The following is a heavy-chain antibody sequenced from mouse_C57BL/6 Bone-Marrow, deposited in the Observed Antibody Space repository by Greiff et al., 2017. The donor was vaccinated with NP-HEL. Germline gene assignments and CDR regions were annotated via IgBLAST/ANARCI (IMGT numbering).Heavy chain of an antibody. CDR1: GYTFTSYW. D-gene: IGHD1-3*01. Sequence: QVQLQQPGAELVMPGASVKLSCKASGYTFTSYWMHWVKQRPGQGLEWIGEIDPSDSYTNYNQKFKGKSTLTVDKSSSTAYMQLSSLTSEDSAVYYCARSIGPGTKGYWDQGTTLTVSS. V-gene: IGHV1-69*01. J-gene: IGHJ2*01. CDR2: IDPSDSYT. CDR3: ARSIGPGTKGY.